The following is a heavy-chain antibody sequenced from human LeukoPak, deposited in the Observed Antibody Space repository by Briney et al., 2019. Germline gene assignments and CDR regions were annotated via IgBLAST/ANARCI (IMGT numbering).Heavy chain of an antibody. V-gene: IGHV4-59*01. J-gene: IGHJ3*02. Sequence: SETLSLTCTVSGGSISSYYWSWIRQPPGKGLEWIGYIYYSGSTNYNPSLKSRVTISVDTSKNQFSLKLSSVTAADTAVYYCARAQAHFWSGYYAGAFDIWGQGTMVTVSS. D-gene: IGHD3-3*02. CDR2: IYYSGST. CDR1: GGSISSYY. CDR3: ARAQAHFWSGYYAGAFDI.